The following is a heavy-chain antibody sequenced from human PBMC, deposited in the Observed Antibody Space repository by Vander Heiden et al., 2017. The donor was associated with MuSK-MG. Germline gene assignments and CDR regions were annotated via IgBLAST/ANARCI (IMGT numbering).Heavy chain of an antibody. D-gene: IGHD3-16*01. J-gene: IGHJ4*02. Sequence: EVQLVESGGGLVKPGGSLRLSCAASGFTFSYYSLNWGRQAPGQGLEWVSSITGSSDDVYYADTVKGRFTISRENTKKSLYLQMNKMRPEDTALYYYARGDDFTALSFDYWGQGALVTVSS. V-gene: IGHV3-21*02. CDR3: ARGDDFTALSFDY. CDR1: GFTFSYYS. CDR2: ITGSSDDV.